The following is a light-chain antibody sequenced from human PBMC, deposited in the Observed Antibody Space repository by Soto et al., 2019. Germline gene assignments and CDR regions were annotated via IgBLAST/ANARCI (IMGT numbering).Light chain of an antibody. CDR2: AAS. V-gene: IGKV1-27*01. J-gene: IGKJ3*01. Sequence: DIQMTQSPTSLSASVGDRVTITCRASQGIRNFVAWYQQKPGKAPKLLIYAASTLQSGVPSRHSGSGSGTDFTLTNSSLQPGDGATYSCQQYSSVPVFGPGTKVEIK. CDR1: QGIRNF. CDR3: QQYSSVPV.